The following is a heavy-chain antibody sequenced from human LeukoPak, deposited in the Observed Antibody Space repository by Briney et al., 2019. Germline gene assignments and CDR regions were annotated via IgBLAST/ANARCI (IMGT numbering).Heavy chain of an antibody. CDR2: INTDGTVT. CDR1: GFTFSKYW. J-gene: IGHJ4*02. CDR3: ATKQWLAPPPDS. D-gene: IGHD6-19*01. Sequence: GGSLRLSCAASGFTFSKYWMLWVRQPPGKGLKTVSRINTDGTVTTYADSVKGRFTVSRDNADNTMFLQMNSVRDEDTAVYYCATKQWLAPPPDSWGQGTPVTVSS. V-gene: IGHV3-74*01.